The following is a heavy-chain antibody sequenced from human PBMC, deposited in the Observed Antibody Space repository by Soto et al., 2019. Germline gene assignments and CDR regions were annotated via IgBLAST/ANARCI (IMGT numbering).Heavy chain of an antibody. J-gene: IGHJ4*02. CDR3: AKDADIVATIFPRKFDY. V-gene: IGHV3-23*01. CDR2: ISGGDSST. CDR1: GFTFSTYA. Sequence: GGSLRLSCEASGFTFSTYAVSWVRQAPGKGLEWVSAISGGDSSTYYADSVKGRFTISRDNSKNTLYLQMNSLRAEDTAVYYCAKDADIVATIFPRKFDYWGQGTLVTVSS. D-gene: IGHD5-12*01.